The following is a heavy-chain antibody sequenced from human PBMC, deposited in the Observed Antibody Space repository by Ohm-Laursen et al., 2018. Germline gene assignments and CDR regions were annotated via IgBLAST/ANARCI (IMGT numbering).Heavy chain of an antibody. J-gene: IGHJ4*02. V-gene: IGHV3-43*01. CDR2: ITWDGGTT. CDR3: AKEATARKASYFDY. CDR1: GFTFDDYT. Sequence: GSLRLSCTAPGFTFDDYTMNWVRQAPGKGLEWVSLITWDGGTTYYAGSVKGRFTISRDNSKNTLSLQMNSLRAEDTAVYYCAKEATARKASYFDYWGQGTLVTVSS. D-gene: IGHD2-21*02.